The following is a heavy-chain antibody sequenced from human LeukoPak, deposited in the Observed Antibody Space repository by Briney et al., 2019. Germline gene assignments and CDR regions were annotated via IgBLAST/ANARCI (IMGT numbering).Heavy chain of an antibody. J-gene: IGHJ4*02. CDR3: ARYYKYAFDN. V-gene: IGHV3-48*01. CDR1: GFTLSDYS. CDR2: IGIDSRNT. Sequence: GSLRLSFAASGFTLSDYSMNWGRRAPGKGLDWISYIGIDSRNTNYADSVKRRFTISGDKAKNSLYLQMNSLRVEDTAVYYCARYYKYAFDNWGQGTLVTVSS. D-gene: IGHD5-24*01.